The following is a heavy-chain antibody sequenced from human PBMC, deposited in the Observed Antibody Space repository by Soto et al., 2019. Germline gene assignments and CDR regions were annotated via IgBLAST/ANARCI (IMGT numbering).Heavy chain of an antibody. Sequence: ASVKVSCKASGYTFTRYTMNWVRQAPGQRLEWMGWINPDNGNTKSSQKFQDRVIITRDTSASTAYMDLSSLGSEDTAVYYCARGIATGQFDPWGQGTLVTVSS. D-gene: IGHD2-15*01. CDR2: INPDNGNT. V-gene: IGHV1-3*01. CDR3: ARGIATGQFDP. J-gene: IGHJ5*02. CDR1: GYTFTRYT.